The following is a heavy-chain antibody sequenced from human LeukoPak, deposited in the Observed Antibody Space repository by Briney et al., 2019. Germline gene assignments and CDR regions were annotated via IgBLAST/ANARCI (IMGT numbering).Heavy chain of an antibody. CDR1: GFTFSSYS. Sequence: GGSLRLSCAASGFTFSSYSMNWVRQAPGQGLEWVSSISSSSCYIYYADSVKGRFTISRDNAKNSLYLQMNSLRAEDTAVYYCARVPRRYCSGGSCFDYWGQGTLVTVSS. V-gene: IGHV3-21*01. J-gene: IGHJ4*02. D-gene: IGHD2-15*01. CDR2: ISSSSCYI. CDR3: ARVPRRYCSGGSCFDY.